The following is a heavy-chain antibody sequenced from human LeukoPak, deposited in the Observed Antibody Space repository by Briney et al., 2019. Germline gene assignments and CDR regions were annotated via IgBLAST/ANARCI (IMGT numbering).Heavy chain of an antibody. Sequence: KPSETLSLTCTVSGGSISSGNYCWSWIRQPAGEGLEWIGRIYSSGSTNYNPSLKSRVTISVDTSKNQFSLKLSSVTAADTAVYYCASRPARHARWYSSSWYTADYYYYGMDVWGQGTTVTVSS. CDR1: GGSISSGNYC. J-gene: IGHJ6*02. D-gene: IGHD6-13*01. CDR3: ASRPARHARWYSSSWYTADYYYYGMDV. CDR2: IYSSGST. V-gene: IGHV4-61*02.